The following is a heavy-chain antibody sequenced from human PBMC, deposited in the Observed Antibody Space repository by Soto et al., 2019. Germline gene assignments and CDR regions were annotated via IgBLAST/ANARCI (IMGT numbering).Heavy chain of an antibody. V-gene: IGHV4-39*01. J-gene: IGHJ5*02. Sequence: SETLSLTCTVSGGSITSSSHFWGWVRQPPGKGLEWIGTIYFTGNTYYTPSLKSRLTMSIDTSKNEFSLRLNSVTAADTAVYYCAGQTFTIAAASYGRSNWFDPWGPGTLVTVPS. CDR2: IYFTGNT. CDR1: GGSITSSSHF. D-gene: IGHD6-25*01. CDR3: AGQTFTIAAASYGRSNWFDP.